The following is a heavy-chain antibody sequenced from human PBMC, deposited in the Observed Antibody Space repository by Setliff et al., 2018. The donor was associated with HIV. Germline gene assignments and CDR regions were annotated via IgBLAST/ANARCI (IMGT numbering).Heavy chain of an antibody. Sequence: PGGSLRLSCAASGFTFSDYYMSWIRQAPGKGLEWVSYISSSSYTNYADSVKGRFTISRDNAKNSLYLQMNSLRAEDTAVYYCARESSLAFTDAFDLWGQGTVVTVSS. CDR2: ISSSSYT. D-gene: IGHD3-16*01. J-gene: IGHJ3*01. V-gene: IGHV3-11*05. CDR3: ARESSLAFTDAFDL. CDR1: GFTFSDYY.